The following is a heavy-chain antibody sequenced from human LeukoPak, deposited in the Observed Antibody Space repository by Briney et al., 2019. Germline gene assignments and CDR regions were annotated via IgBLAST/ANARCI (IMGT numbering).Heavy chain of an antibody. CDR3: ARGPYYYDSRGYYPFDY. D-gene: IGHD3-22*01. V-gene: IGHV4-30-2*01. J-gene: IGHJ4*02. Sequence: SETLSLTCAVSGGSISSGGYSWSWIRQPPGKGLEWIGYIYHSGSTYYNPSLKSRVTISVDRSKNQFSLKLSSVTAADTAVYYCARGPYYYDSRGYYPFDYWGQGTLVTVSS. CDR2: IYHSGST. CDR1: GGSISSGGYS.